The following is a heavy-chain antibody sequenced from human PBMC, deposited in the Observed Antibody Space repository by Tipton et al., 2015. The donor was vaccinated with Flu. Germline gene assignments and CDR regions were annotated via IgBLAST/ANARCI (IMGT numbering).Heavy chain of an antibody. J-gene: IGHJ3*02. V-gene: IGHV4-4*07. D-gene: IGHD5/OR15-5a*01. CDR3: ARWRDGSAASSTDMSSKNAFDI. Sequence: TLSLTCTVSGAPINHYYWSWIRQPAGKGLEYIGRLYTSGSANYNPSLKSRVTMSLDTSKNQLSLKLSFVTAADTAVYYCARWRDGSAASSTDMSSKNAFDIWGQGTMVTVSS. CDR1: GAPINHYY. CDR2: LYTSGSA.